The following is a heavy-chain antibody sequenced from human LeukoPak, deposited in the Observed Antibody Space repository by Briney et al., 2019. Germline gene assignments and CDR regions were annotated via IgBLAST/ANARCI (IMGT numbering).Heavy chain of an antibody. D-gene: IGHD6-19*01. CDR3: VRVVLEIIGVAGRASFDY. CDR1: EFTFSNYW. J-gene: IGHJ4*02. Sequence: GGSLRLSCAASEFTFSNYWMTWVRQAPGKGLEWVANIKQDGTEKYYVDSVKGRFTISRDNAKQSLYLQMTSLRVEDTAMYYCVRVVLEIIGVAGRASFDYWGQGTLVTVSS. V-gene: IGHV3-7*04. CDR2: IKQDGTEK.